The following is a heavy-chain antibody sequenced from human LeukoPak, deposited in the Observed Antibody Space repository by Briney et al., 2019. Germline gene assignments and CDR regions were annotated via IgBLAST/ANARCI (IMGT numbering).Heavy chain of an antibody. J-gene: IGHJ4*02. V-gene: IGHV3-11*01. Sequence: GGSLRLSCAASGFSFSESYMSWIRQAPGKGLEWVAYISGSGSSMYYADSVKGRFTISRDSARNSLHLHMSSLRADDTAVYYCARGKRRFDYWGQGTLVTVFS. CDR2: ISGSGSSM. CDR1: GFSFSESY. CDR3: ARGKRRFDY.